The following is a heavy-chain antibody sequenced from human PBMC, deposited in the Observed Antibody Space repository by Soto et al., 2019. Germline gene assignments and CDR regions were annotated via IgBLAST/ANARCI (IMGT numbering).Heavy chain of an antibody. CDR2: INAGDGDT. CDR1: GYTITCCA. Sequence: ASVKVSCKASGYTITCCAMHWVRQAPGQRPEWVAWINAGDGDTRYSQNFQDRLTIIRDTSANTAYMELSSLRSEDTAVYYCARDGEGEAAAAMVYWGQGTLVTVSS. J-gene: IGHJ4*02. CDR3: ARDGEGEAAAAMVY. D-gene: IGHD6-13*01. V-gene: IGHV1-3*01.